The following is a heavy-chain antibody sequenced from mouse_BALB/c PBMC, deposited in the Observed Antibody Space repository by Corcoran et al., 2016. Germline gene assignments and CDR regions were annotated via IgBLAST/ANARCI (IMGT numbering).Heavy chain of an antibody. Sequence: EVQLQQSGPELVKPGASVKISCKASGYSFTGYYMHWVKQSHVKSLEWIGRINPYNGATSYNQNFKDKASLTVDKSSSTAYMEIHSLTSEDSAVYYCARGGYGNYDYAMDYWGQGTSVTVSS. V-gene: IGHV1-26*01. D-gene: IGHD2-10*02. CDR3: ARGGYGNYDYAMDY. J-gene: IGHJ4*01. CDR1: GYSFTGYY. CDR2: INPYNGAT.